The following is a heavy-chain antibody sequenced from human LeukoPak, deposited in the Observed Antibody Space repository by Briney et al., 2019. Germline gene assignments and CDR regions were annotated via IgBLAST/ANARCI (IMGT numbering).Heavy chain of an antibody. D-gene: IGHD4-17*01. J-gene: IGHJ3*02. CDR1: XXSYT. CDR2: IIRGSGYI. V-gene: IGHV3-21*01. CDR3: ARGDYGDDHAFDI. Sequence: XXSYTMNWVRQAPGKGQEWVSSIIRGSGYIYYADSVKGRFTISRDNPKNSLYLQMNSLRAEDTAVYYCARGDYGDDHAFDIWGQGTMVTVSS.